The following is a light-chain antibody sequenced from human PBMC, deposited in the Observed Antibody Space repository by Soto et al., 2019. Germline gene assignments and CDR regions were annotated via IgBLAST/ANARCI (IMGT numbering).Light chain of an antibody. CDR1: QSVTGSY. V-gene: IGKV3-20*01. J-gene: IGKJ1*01. CDR2: GAS. Sequence: EIVLTQSPGTLSLSPGERAILSCRASQSVTGSYLAWYQQKPGQAPRLLIYGASSRATSIPDRFSGSESGTDFTLTIARLEPEDFAVYYCQQYGGSPRTFGQGTKVEMK. CDR3: QQYGGSPRT.